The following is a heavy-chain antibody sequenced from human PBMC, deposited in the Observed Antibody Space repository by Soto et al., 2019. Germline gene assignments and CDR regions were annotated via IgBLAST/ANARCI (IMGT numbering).Heavy chain of an antibody. CDR2: IRGSGHTI. J-gene: IGHJ5*02. CDR1: GFTFSSYN. CDR3: ARDRGNWFDP. Sequence: GGSLRLSCAASGFTFSSYNMNWVRQSPGKGLEWVSYIRGSGHTIYYADSVKGRFTISRDNARNSLYLQMNSLRDEDTAVYYCARDRGNWFDPWGQGTLVTVSS. V-gene: IGHV3-48*02.